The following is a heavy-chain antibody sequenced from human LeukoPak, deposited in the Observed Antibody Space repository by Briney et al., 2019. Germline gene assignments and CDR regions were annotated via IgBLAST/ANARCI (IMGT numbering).Heavy chain of an antibody. CDR1: GYTFTSYY. CDR3: ARGGRERYSSGWTDAFDI. D-gene: IGHD6-19*01. J-gene: IGHJ3*02. V-gene: IGHV1-46*01. CDR2: INPSGGST. Sequence: ASVKVSCKASGYTFTSYYMHWVRQAPGQGLEWMGIINPSGGSTSYVQKFQGRVTMTRDTSTSTVYMELSSLSSEDTAVYYCARGGRERYSSGWTDAFDIWGQGTMVTVSS.